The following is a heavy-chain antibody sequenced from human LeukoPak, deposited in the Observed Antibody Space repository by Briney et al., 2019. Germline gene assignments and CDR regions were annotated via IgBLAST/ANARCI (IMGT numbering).Heavy chain of an antibody. D-gene: IGHD6-19*01. V-gene: IGHV3-15*01. J-gene: IGHJ4*02. CDR1: GFTFSDAW. Sequence: PGGSLRLSCAASGFTFSDAWMTWVRQAPGKGLGWVGHIKSKIDGGTTDYAAPVKGRFTISGDDSKNTVYLQMNSLKSEDTAVYFCTPGWYWGQGTLVTVSS. CDR3: TPGWY. CDR2: IKSKIDGGTT.